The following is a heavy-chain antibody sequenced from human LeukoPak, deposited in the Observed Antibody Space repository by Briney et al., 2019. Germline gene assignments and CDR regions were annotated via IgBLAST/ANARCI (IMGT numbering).Heavy chain of an antibody. CDR3: ARRIAVANDY. D-gene: IGHD6-19*01. CDR1: GFTFSSYE. CDR2: ISSSGSTI. V-gene: IGHV3-48*03. Sequence: GGSLRLSCAASGFTFSSYEMNWVRQAPGKGLEWVSYISSSGSTIYYADSVKGRSTISRDNAKNSLYLQMNSLRAEDTAVYYCARRIAVANDYWGQGTLVTVSS. J-gene: IGHJ4*02.